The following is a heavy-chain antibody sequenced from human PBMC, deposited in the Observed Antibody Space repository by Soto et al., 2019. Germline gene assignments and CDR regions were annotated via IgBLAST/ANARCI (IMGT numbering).Heavy chain of an antibody. J-gene: IGHJ4*02. D-gene: IGHD4-17*01. CDR2: IIPILGIA. V-gene: IGHV1-69*08. Sequence: QVQLVQSGAEVKKPGSSVKVSCKVSGGTFSSYTISWVRQAPGQGLEWMGRIIPILGIANYAQKFQGRVTITADKSTSTAYMELSSLRSEDTAVYYCARDYGGNSGDYWGQGTLVTVSS. CDR1: GGTFSSYT. CDR3: ARDYGGNSGDY.